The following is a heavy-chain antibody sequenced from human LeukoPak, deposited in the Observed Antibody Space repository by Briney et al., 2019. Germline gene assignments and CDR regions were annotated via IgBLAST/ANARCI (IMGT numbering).Heavy chain of an antibody. CDR1: GFTFSDYW. V-gene: IGHV3-7*03. D-gene: IGHD3-10*01. Sequence: GGSLRLSCAASGFTFSDYWMNWVRKAPGKGREWVANIKQDGSEKYYVDSVKGRFTISRDNAKNSLYLQMNSLRAEDTAVYYCAHAAIVYGSEGVDVWGQGTTVIVSS. J-gene: IGHJ6*02. CDR3: AHAAIVYGSEGVDV. CDR2: IKQDGSEK.